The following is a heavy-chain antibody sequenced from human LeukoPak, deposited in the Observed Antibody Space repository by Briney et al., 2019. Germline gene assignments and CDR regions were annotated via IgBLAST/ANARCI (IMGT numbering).Heavy chain of an antibody. CDR1: GGSISSSSYY. CDR2: IYYSGST. V-gene: IGHV4-39*01. J-gene: IGHJ6*02. D-gene: IGHD3-10*01. Sequence: SETLSLTCTVSGGSISSSSYYWGWIRQPPGKGLEWIGSIYYSGSTYYNPSLKSRVTISVDTSKNQFSLKLSSVTAADTAVYYCASEYGSGSPYYYHGMDVWGQGTTVTVSS. CDR3: ASEYGSGSPYYYHGMDV.